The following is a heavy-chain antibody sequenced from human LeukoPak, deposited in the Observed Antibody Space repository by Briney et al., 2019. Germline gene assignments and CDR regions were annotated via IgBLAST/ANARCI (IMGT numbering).Heavy chain of an antibody. D-gene: IGHD3-10*01. Sequence: ASVKVSCKESGYTFTNYYMHWVRQAPGQGLEWMGIIIPSGGSTTYAQKFQGRVTMTRDTSTSTVYMELSSLRSEDTAVYYCAREEWFGELLYLMDVWGQGTTVTVSS. CDR3: AREEWFGELLYLMDV. CDR2: IIPSGGST. V-gene: IGHV1-46*01. CDR1: GYTFTNYY. J-gene: IGHJ6*02.